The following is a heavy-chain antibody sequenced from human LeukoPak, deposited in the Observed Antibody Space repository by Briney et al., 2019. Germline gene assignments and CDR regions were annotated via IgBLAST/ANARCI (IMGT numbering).Heavy chain of an antibody. CDR1: GFTFTSYW. V-gene: IGHV3-48*04. CDR3: AELGITMIGGV. CDR2: ISSSGSTI. J-gene: IGHJ6*04. D-gene: IGHD3-10*02. Sequence: GGSLRLSCAAPGFTFTSYWMHWVRQAPGKGLEWVSYISSSGSTIYYADSVKGRFTISRDNAKNSLYLQMNSLRAEDTAVYYCAELGITMIGGVWGKGTTVTISS.